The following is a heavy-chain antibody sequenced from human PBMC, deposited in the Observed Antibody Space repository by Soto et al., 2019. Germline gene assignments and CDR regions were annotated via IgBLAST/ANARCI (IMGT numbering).Heavy chain of an antibody. V-gene: IGHV3-23*01. CDR2: ITGSADST. D-gene: IGHD2-15*01. CDR1: GCTFNNYA. CDR3: AKCGGRSFYYYMDV. Sequence: EVQLLESGGGLVQPGGSLRLSCAASGCTFNNYAMTWVRQAPGKGLEGVSTITGSADSTYYADSVEGRFTISRDNSKNTVYLQMNGLRAEDTAVYYCAKCGGRSFYYYMDVCGKGTTVTVSS. J-gene: IGHJ6*03.